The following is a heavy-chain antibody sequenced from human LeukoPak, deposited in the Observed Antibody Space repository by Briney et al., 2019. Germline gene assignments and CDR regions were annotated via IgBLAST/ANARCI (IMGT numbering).Heavy chain of an antibody. Sequence: GGSLRLSCAASGFTFSSYAMSWVRQAPGKGLERVSAISGSGGSTYYADSVKGRFTISRDNSKNTLYLQMNSLRAEDTAVYYCAKAYSSGSIFHYFDYWGQGTLVTVSS. CDR2: ISGSGGST. J-gene: IGHJ4*02. V-gene: IGHV3-23*01. CDR3: AKAYSSGSIFHYFDY. D-gene: IGHD3-22*01. CDR1: GFTFSSYA.